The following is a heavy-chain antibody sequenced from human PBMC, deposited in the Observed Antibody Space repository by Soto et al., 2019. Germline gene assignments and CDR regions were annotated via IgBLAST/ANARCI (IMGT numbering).Heavy chain of an antibody. Sequence: QVQLVQSGAEVKKPGSSVKVSCKASADTFNSYSLSWLRQAPGQRLEWMGGITPVFGTADYAQSFEDRLTIPADDSPSTVYRERSGLRSDDTAVYYCARSLEGPTVTNWFDPWGQGALVTVSS. V-gene: IGHV1-69*01. J-gene: IGHJ5*02. CDR3: ARSLEGPTVTNWFDP. CDR1: ADTFNSYS. CDR2: ITPVFGTA. D-gene: IGHD4-17*01.